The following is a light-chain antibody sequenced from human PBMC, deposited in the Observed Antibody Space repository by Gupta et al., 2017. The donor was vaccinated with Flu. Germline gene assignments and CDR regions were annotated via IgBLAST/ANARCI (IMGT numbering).Light chain of an antibody. V-gene: IGLV6-57*01. CDR2: EDK. Sequence: VQWYQQRPGSSPTTVIFEDKPTPSSVPYLFSGSLDPSSTSASLTLSGLAPEDEPAYSSQSYDSSFSWVFGGGTKLTVL. J-gene: IGLJ3*02. CDR3: QSYDSSFSWV.